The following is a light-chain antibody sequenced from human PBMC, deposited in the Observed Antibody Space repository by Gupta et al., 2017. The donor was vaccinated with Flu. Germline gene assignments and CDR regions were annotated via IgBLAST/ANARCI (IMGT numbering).Light chain of an antibody. CDR3: MQGAHWPWT. J-gene: IGKJ1*01. CDR1: HGLVYSDGNTY. Sequence: DVVMTQTPLSLRVALGQPASISCRSSHGLVYSDGNTYLHWFQQRPGQSPRRLIYLVSHRESGVPDRFSGSGSGTDFTLKISRVEAEDVGIYFCMQGAHWPWTFGQGTKVEIK. V-gene: IGKV2-30*01. CDR2: LVS.